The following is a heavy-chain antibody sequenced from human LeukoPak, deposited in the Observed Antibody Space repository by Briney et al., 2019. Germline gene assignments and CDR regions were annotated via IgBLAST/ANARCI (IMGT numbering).Heavy chain of an antibody. CDR1: GYTFTIYD. V-gene: IGHV1-46*01. CDR2: INPSGGST. D-gene: IGHD1-26*01. Sequence: ASLKVSCKASGYTFTIYDAHWVRQAPGQGLEWMGIINPSGGSTSYAQKFQGRVTMTRDTSTSTVYMELSSLRSEDTAVYYCARRPQYSGSYYDDAFDIWGQGTMVTVSS. J-gene: IGHJ3*02. CDR3: ARRPQYSGSYYDDAFDI.